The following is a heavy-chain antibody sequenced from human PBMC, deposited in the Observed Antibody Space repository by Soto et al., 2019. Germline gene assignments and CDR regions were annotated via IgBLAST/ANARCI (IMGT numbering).Heavy chain of an antibody. CDR1: GFTFSSYS. D-gene: IGHD3-10*01. Sequence: GGSLRLSCAASGFTFSSYSMNWVRQAPGKGLEWVSSISSSSSYIYYADSVKGRLTISRDNAKNSLYLQMNSLRAEDTAVYYCARDLRVTIFHYGIDFWGQGTMVTVSS. J-gene: IGHJ6*02. CDR3: ARDLRVTIFHYGIDF. CDR2: ISSSSSYI. V-gene: IGHV3-21*01.